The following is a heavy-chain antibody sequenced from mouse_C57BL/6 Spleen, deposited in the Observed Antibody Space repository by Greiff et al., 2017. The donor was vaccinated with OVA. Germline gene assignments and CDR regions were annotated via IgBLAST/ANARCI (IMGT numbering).Heavy chain of an antibody. J-gene: IGHJ4*01. Sequence: QVQLQQPGAELVRPGTSVKLSCKASGYTFTSYWMHWVKQRPGQGLEWIGVIDPSDSYTNYNQKFKGKATLTVDTSSSTAYMQLSSLTSEDSAVYYCARWGYYYGSSYDYAMDYWGQGTSVTVSS. D-gene: IGHD1-1*01. CDR2: IDPSDSYT. V-gene: IGHV1-59*01. CDR3: ARWGYYYGSSYDYAMDY. CDR1: GYTFTSYW.